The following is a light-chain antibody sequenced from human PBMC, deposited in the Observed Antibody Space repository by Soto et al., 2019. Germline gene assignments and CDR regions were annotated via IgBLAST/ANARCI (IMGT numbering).Light chain of an antibody. V-gene: IGKV3-11*01. CDR3: QQRSNWPLT. Sequence: EIVLTQSPDTLSLSPGESAPLSCRASQSVSRYLAWYQQKPGQTPRLLIYDASNRAAGIPARFSGSGSGTDFALTISSLEPEDFAVYYCQQRSNWPLTFGGGTKVDIK. CDR1: QSVSRY. CDR2: DAS. J-gene: IGKJ4*01.